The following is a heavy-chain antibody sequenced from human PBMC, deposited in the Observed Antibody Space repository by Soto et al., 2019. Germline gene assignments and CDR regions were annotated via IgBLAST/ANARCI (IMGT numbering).Heavy chain of an antibody. Sequence: PVGSLRLSCVISRLTFSSYALNWVRQAPGEGLEWVSSISGSGDTTYYADSVKGRFTISRDNSKNTLYLQMNSLRVEDTALYYCAKADYSYSWAPGDYWGQGTLVTVSS. V-gene: IGHV3-23*01. CDR2: ISGSGDTT. CDR1: RLTFSSYA. J-gene: IGHJ4*02. D-gene: IGHD6-13*01. CDR3: AKADYSYSWAPGDY.